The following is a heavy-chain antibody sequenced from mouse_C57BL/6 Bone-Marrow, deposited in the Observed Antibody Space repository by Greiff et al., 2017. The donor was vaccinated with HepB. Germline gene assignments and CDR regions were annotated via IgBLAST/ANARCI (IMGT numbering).Heavy chain of an antibody. D-gene: IGHD2-10*01. CDR2: SRNKANDYTT. J-gene: IGHJ4*01. CDR1: GFTFSDFY. CDR3: ARAYYGYAMDY. V-gene: IGHV7-1*01. Sequence: EVKLMDSGGGLVQSGRSLRLSCATSGFTFSDFYMEWVRQAPGKGLEWIAASRNKANDYTTEYSASVKGRFIVSRDTSQSILYLQMNALRAEDTAIYYCARAYYGYAMDYWGQGTSVTVSS.